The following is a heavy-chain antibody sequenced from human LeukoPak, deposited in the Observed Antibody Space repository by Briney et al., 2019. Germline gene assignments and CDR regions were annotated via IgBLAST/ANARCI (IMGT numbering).Heavy chain of an antibody. CDR2: IYSGGSA. CDR1: GFTVSSNY. J-gene: IGHJ4*02. V-gene: IGHV3-66*01. CDR3: ARVMVSGAAGMDYFDY. Sequence: GSLRLSCAASGFTVSSNYMSWVRQAPGKGLEWVSIIYSGGSAYYADSLKDRFTISRDNSENTVYLQINSLRVEDTAVYYCARVMVSGAAGMDYFDYWGQGTLVTVSS. D-gene: IGHD6-13*01.